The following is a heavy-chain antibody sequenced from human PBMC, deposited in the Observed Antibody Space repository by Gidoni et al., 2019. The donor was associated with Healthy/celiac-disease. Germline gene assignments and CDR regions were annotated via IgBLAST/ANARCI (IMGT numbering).Heavy chain of an antibody. J-gene: IGHJ6*02. CDR2: ISSSSSYI. CDR3: ARDRDIVVVPAAMPSYYYYYGRDV. V-gene: IGHV3-21*01. CDR1: GFTFSSYS. D-gene: IGHD2-2*01. Sequence: EVQLVESGGGLVKPGASLRLACAASGFTFSSYSMNWVRPAPGKGREWCSSISSSSSYIDYADSVKGRFTIYRDNAKNSLYLQMNSRRAEDTAVYYCARDRDIVVVPAAMPSYYYYYGRDVWGQGTTVTVSS.